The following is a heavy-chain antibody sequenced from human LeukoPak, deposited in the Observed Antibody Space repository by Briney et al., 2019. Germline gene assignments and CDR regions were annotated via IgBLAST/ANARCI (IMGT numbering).Heavy chain of an antibody. CDR2: ADQGETT. D-gene: IGHD3-10*01. CDR1: GGSFSGYN. V-gene: IGHV4-34*01. J-gene: IGHJ4*02. Sequence: PSETLSLTCVVYGGSFSGYNWSWIRQPPGKGLEWFGEADQGETTNDNPSLRSRVSISVDTSKKQFSLTLTSMTAADTAVYYCARVPHYYFGYGYFDSWGQGTLVTVSS. CDR3: ARVPHYYFGYGYFDS.